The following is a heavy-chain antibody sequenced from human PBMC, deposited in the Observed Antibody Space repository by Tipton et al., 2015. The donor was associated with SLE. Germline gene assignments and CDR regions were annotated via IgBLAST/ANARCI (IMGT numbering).Heavy chain of an antibody. CDR2: IIPIFGTA. CDR1: GGTFSNYA. D-gene: IGHD3-3*01. CDR3: AKGAYYGFSPDFDY. Sequence: QLVQSGAEVKKPGSSVKVSCKASGGTFSNYAISWVRQAPGQGLEWMGGIIPIFGTANYAQRFQGRVTITADKSTSTAYMELSSLRSEDTALYYCAKGAYYGFSPDFDYSGQGTLVTVSS. V-gene: IGHV1-69*06. J-gene: IGHJ4*02.